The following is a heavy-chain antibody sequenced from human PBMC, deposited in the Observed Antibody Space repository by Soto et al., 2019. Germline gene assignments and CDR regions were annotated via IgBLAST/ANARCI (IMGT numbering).Heavy chain of an antibody. CDR2: ISSSSTI. Sequence: GGSLRLSCAASGFTFSSYSMNWVRQAPGKGLEWVSYISSSSTIYYADSVRGRFTISRDNAKNSLYLQMNSLRAEDTAVYYCARAPPWYYDFWGVYSTGRWGKGTKVTVSS. CDR3: ARAPPWYYDFWGVYSTGR. D-gene: IGHD3-3*01. V-gene: IGHV3-48*01. CDR1: GFTFSSYS. J-gene: IGHJ6*04.